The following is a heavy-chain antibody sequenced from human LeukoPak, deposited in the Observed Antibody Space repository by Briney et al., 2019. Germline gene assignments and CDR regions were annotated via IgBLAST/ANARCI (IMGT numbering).Heavy chain of an antibody. Sequence: GASVTVSCTASGYIFTSYPIHWVRQAPGQRLEWMGWINTGNGNTKYSQKFEGRVTVTRDTSATAAYMELSSLRSEDTAVYYCARDRAMADYWGQGTLVTVSS. V-gene: IGHV1-3*04. CDR1: GYIFTSYP. CDR3: ARDRAMADY. CDR2: INTGNGNT. J-gene: IGHJ4*02. D-gene: IGHD5-18*01.